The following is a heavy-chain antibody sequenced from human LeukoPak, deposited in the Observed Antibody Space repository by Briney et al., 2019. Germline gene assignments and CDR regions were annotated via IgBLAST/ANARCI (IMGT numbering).Heavy chain of an antibody. CDR1: GGSINSRSDY. CDR3: ARCPYDFLTGFLKWFFDL. V-gene: IGHV4-39*01. J-gene: IGHJ2*01. Sequence: PSETLSLTCTVSGGSINSRSDYWGWIRQPPGKGLEWIGNVYYSGDTYYNTSLQSRVTISVDTSKSQFSLTLNSVTAADTAVYYCARCPYDFLTGFLKWFFDLWGRGALVTVSS. CDR2: VYYSGDT. D-gene: IGHD3-9*01.